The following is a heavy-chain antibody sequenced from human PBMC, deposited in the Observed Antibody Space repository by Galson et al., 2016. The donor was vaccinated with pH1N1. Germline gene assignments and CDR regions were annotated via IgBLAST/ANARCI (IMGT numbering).Heavy chain of an antibody. D-gene: IGHD4-17*01. J-gene: IGHJ6*02. V-gene: IGHV3-7*01. CDR1: GFTFRDYL. Sequence: SLRLSCAASGFTFRDYLMSWARQAPGKGLEWVANIKQDGSEKYYADSVKGRFTISRDNAKSSLYLQMISLRAEDTAVYYCVRGHDYGDSDPSHYYNGMDVWGQGTTVTVSS. CDR2: IKQDGSEK. CDR3: VRGHDYGDSDPSHYYNGMDV.